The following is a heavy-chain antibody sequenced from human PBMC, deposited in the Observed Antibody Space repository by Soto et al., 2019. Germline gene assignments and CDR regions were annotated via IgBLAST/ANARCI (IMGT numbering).Heavy chain of an antibody. D-gene: IGHD2-8*01. Sequence: QVQLVQSGAEVKQPGASVKVSCKSSGYTFTHYAMHWVRQAPGQGLEWLGWINTDNGNTAFSQKFQGRVSITMDTSASTAYVELSSLISEDTAVYYGARQGDSRILRDTFDIWGQGTLVTVAS. CDR2: INTDNGNT. CDR1: GYTFTHYA. CDR3: ARQGDSRILRDTFDI. V-gene: IGHV1-3*04. J-gene: IGHJ3*02.